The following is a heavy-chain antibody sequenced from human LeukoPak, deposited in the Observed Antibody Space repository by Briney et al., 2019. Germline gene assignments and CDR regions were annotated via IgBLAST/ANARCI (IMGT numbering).Heavy chain of an antibody. Sequence: PGGSLRLSCAASGFIFSDYFMSWIRQAPGKGLEWVSHISGSSSYTNSADSVKGRFIISRDNAKGSLYLQMNSLRAEDTAVYYCARSVAAAIDKMYYFDYWGRGALVTVSS. CDR1: GFIFSDYF. CDR3: ARSVAAAIDKMYYFDY. V-gene: IGHV3-11*03. D-gene: IGHD6-13*01. CDR2: ISGSSSYT. J-gene: IGHJ4*02.